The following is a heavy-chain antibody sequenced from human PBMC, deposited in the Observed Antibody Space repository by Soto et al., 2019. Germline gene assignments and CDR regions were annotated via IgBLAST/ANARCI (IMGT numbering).Heavy chain of an antibody. D-gene: IGHD6-19*01. V-gene: IGHV3-11*01. CDR3: ARDRAGTRTFHHNTFNM. Sequence: QEQLAESGGGLVKPGGSLRLSCAASGFSFNVYYMTWIRQAPGSGLEWVASISILGDSTYYADSVKGRFTISRDNARNSLHLQMDTLRAEDTAVYYCARDRAGTRTFHHNTFNMWGQGTTVTVAS. CDR1: GFSFNVYY. J-gene: IGHJ3*02. CDR2: ISILGDST.